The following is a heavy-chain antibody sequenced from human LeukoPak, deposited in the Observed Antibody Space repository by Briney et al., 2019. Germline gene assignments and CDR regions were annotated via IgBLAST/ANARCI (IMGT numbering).Heavy chain of an antibody. CDR2: MNPNSGNT. D-gene: IGHD3-10*01. J-gene: IGHJ5*02. CDR1: GYTFTSYD. V-gene: IGHV1-8*01. CDR3: ARVNKESALWFGELLYWFDP. Sequence: AASVKVSCKASGYTFTSYDINWVRQATGQGLEWMGWMNPNSGNTGYAQKFQGRVTMTRNTSISTAYMELSSLRSEDTAVYYCARVNKESALWFGELLYWFDPWGQGTLVTVSS.